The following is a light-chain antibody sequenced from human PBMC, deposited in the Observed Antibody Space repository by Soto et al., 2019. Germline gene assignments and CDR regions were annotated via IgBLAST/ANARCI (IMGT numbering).Light chain of an antibody. CDR2: TAS. Sequence: DIQMTQSPYSLSASVRGRVTITCRASQNIGNYLNWYQQTPGKAPRLLISTASSLQSGVPSRFSGSRSGADFTLFISSLQPEDSATYYCQQGFSTPITLGQGTRLEIK. V-gene: IGKV1-39*01. CDR3: QQGFSTPIT. CDR1: QNIGNY. J-gene: IGKJ5*01.